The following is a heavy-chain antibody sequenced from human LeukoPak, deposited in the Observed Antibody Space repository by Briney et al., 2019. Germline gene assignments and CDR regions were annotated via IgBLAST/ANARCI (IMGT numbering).Heavy chain of an antibody. J-gene: IGHJ6*03. CDR3: VREENYYYYYYMDV. Sequence: GGSLRLSCAASGFTFSSYAMHWVRQAPGKGLEWVAVISYDGSNKYYADSVKGRFTISRDNSKNTLYLQMNSLRAEDTAVYYCVREENYYYYYYMDVWGKGTTVTVSS. CDR2: ISYDGSNK. V-gene: IGHV3-30-3*01. CDR1: GFTFSSYA.